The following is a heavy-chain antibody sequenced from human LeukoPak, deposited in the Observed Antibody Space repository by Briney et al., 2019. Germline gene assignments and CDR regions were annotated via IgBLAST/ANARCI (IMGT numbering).Heavy chain of an antibody. CDR3: ARDSSRMVRGVMGIDY. Sequence: GGSLRLSCAASGFTFSSYWMHWVRRAPGKGLEWVAVISYDGSNKYYADSVKGRFTISRDNSKNTLYLQMNSLRAEDTAVYYCARDSSRMVRGVMGIDYWGQGTLVTVSS. D-gene: IGHD3-10*01. J-gene: IGHJ4*02. CDR1: GFTFSSYW. V-gene: IGHV3-30*03. CDR2: ISYDGSNK.